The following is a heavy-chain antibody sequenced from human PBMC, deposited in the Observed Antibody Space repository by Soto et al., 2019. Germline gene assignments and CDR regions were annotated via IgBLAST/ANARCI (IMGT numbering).Heavy chain of an antibody. CDR3: ASQVQLWSDYYYGMDV. CDR2: IDPSDSYT. D-gene: IGHD5-18*01. Sequence: GESLKISCKGSGYSFTSYWISWVRQMPGKGLEWMGRIDPSDSYTNYSPSFQGHVTISADKSISTAYLQWSSLKASDTAMYYCASQVQLWSDYYYGMDVWGQGTTVTVSS. CDR1: GYSFTSYW. V-gene: IGHV5-10-1*01. J-gene: IGHJ6*02.